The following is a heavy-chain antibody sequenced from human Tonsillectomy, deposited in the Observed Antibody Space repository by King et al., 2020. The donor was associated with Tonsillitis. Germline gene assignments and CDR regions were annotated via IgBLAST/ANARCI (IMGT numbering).Heavy chain of an antibody. CDR1: GFTFDHYT. D-gene: IGHD2-15*01. CDR2: ITSDGGYT. J-gene: IGHJ4*02. CDR3: ATERMKFFDY. Sequence: VQLVESGGVVVQTGGSLRLSCAASGFTFDHYTMHWVRQAPGKGLEWVSLITSDGGYTYYTDSVKGRFTISRDNSKNSLHLQMNSLRTEDTVLYYCATERMKFFDYWGQGTLVTVSS. V-gene: IGHV3-43*01.